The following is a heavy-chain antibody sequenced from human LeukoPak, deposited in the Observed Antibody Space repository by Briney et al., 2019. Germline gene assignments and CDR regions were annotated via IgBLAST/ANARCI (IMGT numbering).Heavy chain of an antibody. V-gene: IGHV3-21*01. J-gene: IGHJ4*02. D-gene: IGHD3-10*01. CDR3: AKDRSRLWFGELLYSPDFDY. CDR1: GFTFSSYS. CDR2: ISSSSSYI. Sequence: GGSLRLSCAASGFTFSSYSMNWVRQAPGKGLEWVSSISSSSSYIYYADSVKGRFTISRDNAKNSLYLQMNSLRAEDTAVYYCAKDRSRLWFGELLYSPDFDYWGQGTLVTVSS.